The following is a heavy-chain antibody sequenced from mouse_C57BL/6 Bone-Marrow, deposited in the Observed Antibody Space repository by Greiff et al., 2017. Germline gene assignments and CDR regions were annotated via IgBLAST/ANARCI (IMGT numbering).Heavy chain of an antibody. Sequence: EVQGVESGGGLVKPGGSLKLSCAASGFTFSSYAMSWVRQTPEKRLEGVATISDGGSYTYYPDNVKGRFTISRDNAKNNLYLQMSHLKSEDTAMYYCARDHYGSRRFDFDYWGQGTTLTVSS. D-gene: IGHD1-1*01. CDR3: ARDHYGSRRFDFDY. CDR1: GFTFSSYA. V-gene: IGHV5-4*01. J-gene: IGHJ2*01. CDR2: ISDGGSYT.